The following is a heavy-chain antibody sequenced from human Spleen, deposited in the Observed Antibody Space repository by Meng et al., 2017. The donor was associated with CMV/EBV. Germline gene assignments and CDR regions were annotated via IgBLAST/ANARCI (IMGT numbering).Heavy chain of an antibody. V-gene: IGHV3-66*01. CDR1: GYSVSGKY. J-gene: IGHJ2*01. CDR2: IYSGGST. CDR3: AREGVAVGYFDL. D-gene: IGHD6-19*01. Sequence: EVQLVESGGGLVQHGGSLRLSCAASGYSVSGKYMSWVRQAPGKGLEWVSVIYSGGSTYYADSVKGRFTISRDNSKNTLYLQMNSLRAEDTAVYYCAREGVAVGYFDLWGRGTLVTVSS.